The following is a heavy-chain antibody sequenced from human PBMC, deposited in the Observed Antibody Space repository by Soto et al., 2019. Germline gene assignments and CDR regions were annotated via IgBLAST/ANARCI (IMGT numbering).Heavy chain of an antibody. CDR3: ARAGSGYSHAFDY. CDR1: GYAFTSYA. Sequence: ASVKVSCKASGYAFTSYAMHWVRQAPGQRLEWMGWINAGNGNTKYSQKFQGRVTITRDTSASTAYMELSSLRSEDTAVYYCARAGSGYSHAFDYWGQGTLVTVSS. CDR2: INAGNGNT. V-gene: IGHV1-3*01. J-gene: IGHJ4*02. D-gene: IGHD3-22*01.